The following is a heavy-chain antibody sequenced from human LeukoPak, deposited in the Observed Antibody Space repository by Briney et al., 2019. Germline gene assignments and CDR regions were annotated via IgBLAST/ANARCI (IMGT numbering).Heavy chain of an antibody. Sequence: PSETLSLTCAVYGGSFSGYYWSWIRQPPGKGLEWIGEINHSGSTNYNPSLKSRVTISVDTSKNQFSLKLSSVTAADTAVYYCARGVRYYDFWSGYLDYYMDVWGKGTTVTVPS. D-gene: IGHD3-3*01. J-gene: IGHJ6*03. V-gene: IGHV4-34*01. CDR2: INHSGST. CDR1: GGSFSGYY. CDR3: ARGVRYYDFWSGYLDYYMDV.